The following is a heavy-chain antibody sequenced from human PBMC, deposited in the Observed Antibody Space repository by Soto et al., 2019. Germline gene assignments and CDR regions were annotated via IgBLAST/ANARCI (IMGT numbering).Heavy chain of an antibody. Sequence: LSCEASGFSFGSYVFHCVRKAPGKGLEWLSVISYHGREIYYADSVKDRFTISRDNFKKTVYLQMNSLRSDDTALYYCARDPVAVTCSFVDWWGQGTLVTVYS. V-gene: IGHV3-30-3*01. CDR2: ISYHGREI. D-gene: IGHD3-9*01. CDR1: GFSFGSYV. J-gene: IGHJ4*01. CDR3: ARDPVAVTCSFVDW.